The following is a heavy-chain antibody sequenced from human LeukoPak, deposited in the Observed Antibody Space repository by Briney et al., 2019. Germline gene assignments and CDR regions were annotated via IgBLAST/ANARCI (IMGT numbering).Heavy chain of an antibody. V-gene: IGHV1-2*02. D-gene: IGHD3-10*01. CDR3: ARDGDLLLWFGELLYY. J-gene: IGHJ4*02. CDR1: GYTFTGYY. CDR2: INPNSGGT. Sequence: ASVKVSCKASGYTFTGYYMHWVRQAPGQGLEWMGWINPNSGGTNYAQKFQGRVTMTRDTSISTAYMELSRLRSDDTAVYYCARDGDLLLWFGELLYYWGQGTLVTASS.